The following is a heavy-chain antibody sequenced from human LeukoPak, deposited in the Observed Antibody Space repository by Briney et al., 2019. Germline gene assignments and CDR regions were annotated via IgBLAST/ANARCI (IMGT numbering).Heavy chain of an antibody. CDR1: GFTFSSYA. J-gene: IGHJ1*01. V-gene: IGHV3-23*01. CDR2: ISGSGGST. D-gene: IGHD6-13*01. Sequence: PGGSLRLSCAASGFTFSSYAMSWVRQAPGKGLEWVSAISGSGGSTYYADSVKGRFTISRDNSKNTPYLQMNSLRAEDTAVYYCAKEGETSWYSRSMGYFQHWGQGTLVTVSS. CDR3: AKEGETSWYSRSMGYFQH.